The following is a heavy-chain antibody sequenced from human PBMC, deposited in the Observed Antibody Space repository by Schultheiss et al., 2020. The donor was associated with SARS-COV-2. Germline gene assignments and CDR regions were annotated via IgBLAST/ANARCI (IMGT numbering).Heavy chain of an antibody. V-gene: IGHV3-30*03. Sequence: GGSLRLSCAASGFTFSNAWMNWVRQAPGKGLEWVAVISYDGSNKYYADSVKGRFTISRDNSKNTLYLQMNSLRAEDTAVYYCATIDDYGGNFDYWGQGTLVTVSS. CDR3: ATIDDYGGNFDY. CDR1: GFTFSNAW. J-gene: IGHJ4*02. D-gene: IGHD4-23*01. CDR2: ISYDGSNK.